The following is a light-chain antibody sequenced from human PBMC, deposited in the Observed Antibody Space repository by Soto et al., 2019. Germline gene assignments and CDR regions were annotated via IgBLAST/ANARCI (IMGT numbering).Light chain of an antibody. J-gene: IGLJ1*01. CDR3: SSYAGSKNFYV. CDR1: SSDVGGYNY. V-gene: IGLV2-8*01. CDR2: EVS. Sequence: QSVLTQPPPASGSPGQSVTISCTGTSSDVGGYNYVSWYQQHPGKAPKLMIYEVSKRPSGVPDRFSGSKSGNTASLTVSGLQAEDEADYYCSSYAGSKNFYVFGTGTKVT.